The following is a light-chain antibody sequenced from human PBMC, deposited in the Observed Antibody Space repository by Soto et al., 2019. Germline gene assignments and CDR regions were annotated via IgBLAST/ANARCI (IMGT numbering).Light chain of an antibody. CDR2: TNT. CDR3: AAWDDSLNSVI. CDR1: RSNIGTNP. Sequence: QSALTQPPSASGTPGQSVSIYCSGSRSNIGTNPVNWYQQLPGTAPKLLFYTNTQRPSGVPDRFSASKSGTSASLAISGLQSEDEADYYCAAWDDSLNSVIFGGGTKLTVL. J-gene: IGLJ2*01. V-gene: IGLV1-44*01.